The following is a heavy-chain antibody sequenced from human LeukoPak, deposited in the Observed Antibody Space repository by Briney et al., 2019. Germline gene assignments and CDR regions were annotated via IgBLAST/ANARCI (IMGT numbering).Heavy chain of an antibody. CDR2: INSDGSST. V-gene: IGHV3-74*01. CDR3: ARHYYYYGMDV. CDR1: GFTFSSYW. Sequence: GGSLRLSCAASGFTFSSYWIHWVRQAPGKGLVGVSRINSDGSSTSYADSVKGRFTISRDNAKNTLYLQMNSLRAEDTAVYYCARHYYYYGMDVWGQGTTVTVSS. J-gene: IGHJ6*02.